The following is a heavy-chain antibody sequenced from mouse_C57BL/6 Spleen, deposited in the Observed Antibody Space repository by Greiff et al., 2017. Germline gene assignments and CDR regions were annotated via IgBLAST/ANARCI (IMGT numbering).Heavy chain of an antibody. CDR3: ARGEYYYGSSYGYFDV. Sequence: VQLQQSGPELVKPGASVKISCKASGYAFSSSWMNWVKQRPGKGLEWIGRIYPGDGDTNYNGKFKGKATLTADKSSSTAYMQLSSLTSEDSAVYFCARGEYYYGSSYGYFDVWGTGTTVTVSS. V-gene: IGHV1-82*01. CDR1: GYAFSSSW. CDR2: IYPGDGDT. J-gene: IGHJ1*03. D-gene: IGHD1-1*01.